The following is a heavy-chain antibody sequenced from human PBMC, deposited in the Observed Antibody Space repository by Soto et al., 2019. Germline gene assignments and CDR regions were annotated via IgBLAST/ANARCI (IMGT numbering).Heavy chain of an antibody. J-gene: IGHJ6*02. V-gene: IGHV5-10-1*03. D-gene: IGHD6-19*01. CDR2: IDPGDSYT. CDR1: GYW. Sequence: EVQLVQSGAEVKKPGESLRISCQGSGYWINWVRQMPGKGLEWMGRIDPGDSYTNYSPSFQGHVTISGDKSTRTAYLQWSSLKASDTAMYYCASGWAEGMDVWGQGTTVTVSS. CDR3: ASGWAEGMDV.